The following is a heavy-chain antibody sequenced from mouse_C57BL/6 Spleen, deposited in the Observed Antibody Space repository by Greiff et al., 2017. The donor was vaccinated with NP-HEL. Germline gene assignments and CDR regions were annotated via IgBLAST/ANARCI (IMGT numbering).Heavy chain of an antibody. CDR2: IWSGGSN. V-gene: IGHV2-2*01. CDR3: ARNRDYYGSTLFDY. D-gene: IGHD1-1*01. Sequence: QVQLKQSGPGLVQPSQSLSITCKVSGFSLTSYGVHWVRQSPGKGLEWMGVIWSGGSNDYNEALISRLSISKDNSKSHVFSKMNSLQADDTALYYCARNRDYYGSTLFDYWGQGTTLTVSS. CDR1: GFSLTSYG. J-gene: IGHJ2*01.